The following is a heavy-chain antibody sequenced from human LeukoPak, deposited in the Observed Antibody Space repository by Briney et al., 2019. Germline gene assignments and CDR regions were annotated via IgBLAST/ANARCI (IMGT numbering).Heavy chain of an antibody. J-gene: IGHJ6*03. Sequence: GASVKVSCKASGYTFTSYGISWVRQAPGQGLEWMGWISAYNGNTNYAQKLQGRVTMTTDTSTSTAYMELRSLRSDDTAVYYCARARPDGGFYYYYYYMDVWGKGTTVTVSS. CDR2: ISAYNGNT. D-gene: IGHD2-15*01. CDR3: ARARPDGGFYYYYYYMDV. CDR1: GYTFTSYG. V-gene: IGHV1-18*01.